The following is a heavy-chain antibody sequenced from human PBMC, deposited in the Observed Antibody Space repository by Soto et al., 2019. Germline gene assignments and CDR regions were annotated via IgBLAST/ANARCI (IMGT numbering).Heavy chain of an antibody. Sequence: QVQLVQSGAEVKKPGSSVKVSCKASGGTYSSYAISWVRQAPGQGLEWMGGIIPIFGTANYAQKFQGRVTITADESTSTAYMELSSLRSEDTAVYYGARDPSSWGAFDYWGQGTLVTVSS. D-gene: IGHD1-26*01. CDR1: GGTYSSYA. J-gene: IGHJ4*02. CDR3: ARDPSSWGAFDY. V-gene: IGHV1-69*12. CDR2: IIPIFGTA.